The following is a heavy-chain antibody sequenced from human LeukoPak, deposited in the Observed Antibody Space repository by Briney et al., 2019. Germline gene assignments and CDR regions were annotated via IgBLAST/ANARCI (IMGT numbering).Heavy chain of an antibody. J-gene: IGHJ3*02. CDR2: ISAYNGNT. D-gene: IGHD4-17*01. V-gene: IGHV1-18*01. CDR1: GYTFTSYG. Sequence: ASVKVSCKASGYTFTSYGISWVRQAPGQGLEWMGWISAYNGNTNYAQKLQGRVTMTTDTSTSTAYMELRSLRSDDTAVYYCARDRRMTTVTTWGAFDIWGQGTMVTVSS. CDR3: ARDRRMTTVTTWGAFDI.